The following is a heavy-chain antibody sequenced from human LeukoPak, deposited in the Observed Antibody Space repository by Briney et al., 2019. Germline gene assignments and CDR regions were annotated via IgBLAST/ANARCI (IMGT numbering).Heavy chain of an antibody. D-gene: IGHD1-7*01. CDR3: ARVELDLPGYFDY. J-gene: IGHJ4*02. Sequence: SETLSLTCTVSGDSISSSTYYWGWIRQPPGKGLEWIGSIYYRGSTYYNPSLKSRVTMSVDTSKNQFSLKLSSVTAADTAVYYCARVELDLPGYFDYWGQGTLVTVSS. CDR2: IYYRGST. CDR1: GDSISSSTYY. V-gene: IGHV4-39*07.